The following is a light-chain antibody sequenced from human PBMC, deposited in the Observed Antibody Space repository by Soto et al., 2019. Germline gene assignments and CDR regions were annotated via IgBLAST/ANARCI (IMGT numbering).Light chain of an antibody. J-gene: IGLJ3*02. CDR2: SVS. V-gene: IGLV2-14*03. Sequence: QSVLTQPASVSGSPGQSITISCTGTSSDVGGFNYVSWYQQHPGKAPKLIIYSVSHRPSGVSDRFSGSKSGNTASLTISGLQAEDEANYYCSSYTSSTTRVFGGGTKVTVL. CDR3: SSYTSSTTRV. CDR1: SSDVGGFNY.